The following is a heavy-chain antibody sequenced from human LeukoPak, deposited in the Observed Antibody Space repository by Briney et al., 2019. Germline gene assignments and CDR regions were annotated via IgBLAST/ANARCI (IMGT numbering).Heavy chain of an antibody. CDR2: INPNSGGT. CDR3: ARVSSSWYRFFDY. D-gene: IGHD6-13*01. CDR1: GYTFTGYY. V-gene: IGHV1-2*02. Sequence: ASVKVSCKASGYTFTGYYMHWVRQAPGQGLEWMGWINPNSGGTNYAQKFQGRVTMTRDTSISTAYMELSRLRSDDTAVYYCARVSSSWYRFFDYWGQGTLVTVSS. J-gene: IGHJ4*02.